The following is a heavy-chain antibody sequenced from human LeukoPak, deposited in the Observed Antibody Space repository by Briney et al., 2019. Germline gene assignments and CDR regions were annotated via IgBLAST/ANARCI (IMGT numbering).Heavy chain of an antibody. D-gene: IGHD2-2*01. CDR3: AKDLAILGYCSSTSCEFDY. CDR1: GFTFSSYA. Sequence: GGSLRLSCAASGFTFSSYAMSWVRQAPGKGLEWVSGISDSGDTTYYAESVKGRFTISRDNSKNTLFLQLNSLRAEDTAVYYCAKDLAILGYCSSTSCEFDYWGQGTLVTVSS. J-gene: IGHJ4*02. CDR2: ISDSGDTT. V-gene: IGHV3-23*01.